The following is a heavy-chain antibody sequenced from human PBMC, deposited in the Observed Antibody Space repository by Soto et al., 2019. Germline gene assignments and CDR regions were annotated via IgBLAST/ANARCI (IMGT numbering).Heavy chain of an antibody. D-gene: IGHD1-26*01. CDR2: IYYTGRT. V-gene: IGHV4-39*01. J-gene: IGHJ4*02. Sequence: SETLSLTCSVSDDSITSSGFFWAWIRQPPGQGLEWIATIYYTGRTYYNPSLKSRVTISVDTSKKQFFLNMGSVTAADTAVYYCASRVYSRSGRDYFDYSGQASLVTVSS. CDR1: DDSITSSGFF. CDR3: ASRVYSRSGRDYFDY.